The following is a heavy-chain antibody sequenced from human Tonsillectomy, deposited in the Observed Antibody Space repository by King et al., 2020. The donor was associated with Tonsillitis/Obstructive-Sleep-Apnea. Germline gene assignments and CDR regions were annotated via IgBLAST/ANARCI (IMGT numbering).Heavy chain of an antibody. D-gene: IGHD2-15*01. V-gene: IGHV2-5*02. CDR3: AHSATCTGGSCAFDT. J-gene: IGHJ3*02. CDR2: IYWDDDK. CDR1: GFSLSTTGVG. Sequence: TLQESGPALVKPTQTLTLTCTFSGFSLSTTGVGLAWIRQPPGKALEWLGLIYWDDDKRYSPSLKNRLTITRDTSKHQVILTATNMDPVDTGTYYCAHSATCTGGSCAFDTWGQGTLVTVSS.